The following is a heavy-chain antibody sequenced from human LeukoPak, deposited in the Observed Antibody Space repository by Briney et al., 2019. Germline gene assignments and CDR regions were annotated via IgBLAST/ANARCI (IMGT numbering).Heavy chain of an antibody. J-gene: IGHJ6*03. D-gene: IGHD2-2*01. V-gene: IGHV1-2*02. CDR3: ARDRYCSSTSCYPYYMDV. CDR1: GYTFTGYY. Sequence: GASVTVSCKASGYTFTGYYMHWVRQAPGQGLEWMGWINPNSGGTNYAQKLQGRVTMTTDTSTSTAYMELRSLRSDDTAVYYCARDRYCSSTSCYPYYMDVWGKGTTVTVSS. CDR2: INPNSGGT.